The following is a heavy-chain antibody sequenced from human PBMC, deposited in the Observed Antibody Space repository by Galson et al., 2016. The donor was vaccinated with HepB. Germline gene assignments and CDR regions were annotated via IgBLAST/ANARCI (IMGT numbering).Heavy chain of an antibody. CDR2: ISGDGAST. J-gene: IGHJ5*02. V-gene: IGHV3-23*01. D-gene: IGHD3-22*01. CDR1: GFTFRSYG. Sequence: SLRLSCAASGFTFRSYGMSWVRQVPGKGLEWVSTISGDGASTYYADPVKGRFSSSRDNSRTTLDLQMHSLRDEDTAVYYCAVWSPHLSESSGSWGQGARVTVSS. CDR3: AVWSPHLSESSGS.